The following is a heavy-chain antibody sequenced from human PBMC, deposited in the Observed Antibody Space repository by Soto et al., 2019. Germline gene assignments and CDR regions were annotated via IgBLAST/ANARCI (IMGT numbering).Heavy chain of an antibody. J-gene: IGHJ4*01. CDR3: AREGYSTSSSFAY. Sequence: ASVKVSCKASGYTFTGYYINWVRQAPGQGLERMGWINPNSGATNYAQKFQDWVTMSRDTSISTAYMELNRLRSDDTAVYYCAREGYSTSSSFAYWG. CDR2: INPNSGAT. D-gene: IGHD6-6*01. V-gene: IGHV1-2*04. CDR1: GYTFTGYY.